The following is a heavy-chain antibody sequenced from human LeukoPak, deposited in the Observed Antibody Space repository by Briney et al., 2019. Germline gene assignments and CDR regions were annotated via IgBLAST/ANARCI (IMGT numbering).Heavy chain of an antibody. CDR2: ISGSGGST. CDR3: AKDTTSCDY. D-gene: IGHD2-2*01. Sequence: GGSLRLSCADSGFTFRSYAMSWVRQAPGKGLEWVSAISGSGGSTYYADSVKGRFTISRDNSKNTLYLQMNSLRAQDTAVYYCAKDTTSCDYWGQGTLVTVSS. CDR1: GFTFRSYA. J-gene: IGHJ4*02. V-gene: IGHV3-23*01.